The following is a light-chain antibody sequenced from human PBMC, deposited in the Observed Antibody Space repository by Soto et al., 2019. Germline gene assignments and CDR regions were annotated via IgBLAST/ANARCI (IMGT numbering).Light chain of an antibody. CDR1: QSISSY. V-gene: IGKV1-39*01. CDR3: QQSYSTPIT. Sequence: DIQMTQSPSSLSASVGDRVTITCRASQSISSYLNWYQQKPGKAPKLLIYAASSLQSGVPSRFSGSGSGTDSTLTISSLQPEDFATYYCQQSYSTPITFGQETRLEIK. CDR2: AAS. J-gene: IGKJ5*01.